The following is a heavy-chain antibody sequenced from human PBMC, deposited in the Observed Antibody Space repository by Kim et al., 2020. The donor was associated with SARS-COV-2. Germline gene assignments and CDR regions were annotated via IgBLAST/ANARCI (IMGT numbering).Heavy chain of an antibody. CDR3: ARGRGIAAAGTLLYYYYY. CDR1: GGSFSGYY. CDR2: INHSGST. J-gene: IGHJ6*01. D-gene: IGHD6-13*01. Sequence: ETLSLTCAVYGGSFSGYYWSWIRQPPGKGLEWIGEINHSGSTNYNPSLKSRVTISVDTSKNQFSLKLSSVTAADTAVYYCARGRGIAAAGTLLYYYYY. V-gene: IGHV4-34*01.